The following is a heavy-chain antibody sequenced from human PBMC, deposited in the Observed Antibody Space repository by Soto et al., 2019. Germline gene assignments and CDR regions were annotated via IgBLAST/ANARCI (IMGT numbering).Heavy chain of an antibody. CDR2: ISGSGGST. D-gene: IGHD3-22*01. Sequence: GGSLRLSCAASGFTFSSYAMSWVRQAPGKGLEWVSAISGSGGSTYYADSVKGRFTISRDNSKNTLYLQMNSLRAEDTAVYYCAKDTTPTRNYYDSSGYPDYWGQGTLVTVSS. CDR1: GFTFSSYA. J-gene: IGHJ4*02. V-gene: IGHV3-23*01. CDR3: AKDTTPTRNYYDSSGYPDY.